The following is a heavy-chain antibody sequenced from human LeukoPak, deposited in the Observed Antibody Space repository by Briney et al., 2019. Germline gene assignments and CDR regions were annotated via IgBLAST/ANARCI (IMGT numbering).Heavy chain of an antibody. CDR1: GASISSYY. D-gene: IGHD1-26*01. J-gene: IGHJ3*02. CDR2: IYYSGST. V-gene: IGHV4-59*01. CDR3: ARGDSGSYSDAFDI. Sequence: PSETLSLTCTVSGASISSYYWSWIRQPPGKGLEWIGYIYYSGSTNYNPSLKSRVTISVDTSKNQFSLKLSSVTAADTAVYYCARGDSGSYSDAFDIWGQGTMVTVSS.